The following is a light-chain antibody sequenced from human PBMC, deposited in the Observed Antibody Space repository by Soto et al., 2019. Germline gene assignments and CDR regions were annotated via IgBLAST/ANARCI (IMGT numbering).Light chain of an antibody. CDR1: QSISSY. Sequence: DLQMTQSPSSLSASVGDRVTITCRASQSISSYLNWYQQKPGKAPKLLIYAAFSLQSGVPSRFSGSGSGTDFTLTISSLQPEDFATYYCQQSYSTLTWTFGQGSKVEIK. CDR2: AAF. CDR3: QQSYSTLTWT. V-gene: IGKV1-39*01. J-gene: IGKJ1*01.